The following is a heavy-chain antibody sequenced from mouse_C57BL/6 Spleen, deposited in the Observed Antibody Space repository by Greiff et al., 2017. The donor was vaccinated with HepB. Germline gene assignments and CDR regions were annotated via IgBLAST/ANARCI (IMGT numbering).Heavy chain of an antibody. CDR2: IYPGDGDT. V-gene: IGHV1-80*01. J-gene: IGHJ2*01. CDR1: GYAFSSYW. CDR3: ARDEGLRRYFDY. Sequence: QVQLKQSGAELVKPGASVKISCKASGYAFSSYWMNWVKQRPGKGLEWIGQIYPGDGDTNYNGKFKGKATLTADKSSSTAYMQLSSLTSEDSAVYFCARDEGLRRYFDYWGQGTTLTVSS. D-gene: IGHD2-4*01.